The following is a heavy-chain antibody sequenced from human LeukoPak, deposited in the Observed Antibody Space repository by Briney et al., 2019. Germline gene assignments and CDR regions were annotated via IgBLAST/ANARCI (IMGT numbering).Heavy chain of an antibody. Sequence: SETLSLTCTVSGASVSSAGYFWNWIRQHPGKGLEWIGYIYYDGGTSYNPSLKSRLSISADTSTNQFSLKLSSVTAADTAVYYCARAPRHEAGDYWGQGTLVTVSS. J-gene: IGHJ4*02. CDR1: GASVSSAGYF. CDR2: IYYDGGT. CDR3: ARAPRHEAGDY. V-gene: IGHV4-31*03.